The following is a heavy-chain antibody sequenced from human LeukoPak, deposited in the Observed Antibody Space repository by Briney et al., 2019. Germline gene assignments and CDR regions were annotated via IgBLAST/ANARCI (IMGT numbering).Heavy chain of an antibody. J-gene: IGHJ4*02. V-gene: IGHV3-21*01. D-gene: IGHD4-17*01. Sequence: GGSLRLSCAASGFTFSSYSTNWVRQAPGKGLEWVSSISSSSSYIYYADSVKGRFTISRDNAKNSLYLQMNSLRAEDTAVYYCAREYYGDLNRFDYWGQGTLVTVSS. CDR3: AREYYGDLNRFDY. CDR1: GFTFSSYS. CDR2: ISSSSSYI.